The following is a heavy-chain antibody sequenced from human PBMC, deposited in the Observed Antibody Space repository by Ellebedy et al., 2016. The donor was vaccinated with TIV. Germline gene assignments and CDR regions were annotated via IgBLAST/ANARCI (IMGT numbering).Heavy chain of an antibody. CDR3: ARQGIPVGANDY. CDR2: ISSSWST. J-gene: IGHJ4*02. V-gene: IGHV4-39*01. CDR1: GGSISSSSYY. Sequence: MPGGSLRLSCTVSGGSISSSSYYWGWIRQPPGKGLEWIGSISSSWSTYYNPSLKSRVTRSVDTSKNQYSLKLSSVTAADTAVYYCARQGIPVGANDYWGQGTLVTVSS. D-gene: IGHD1-26*01.